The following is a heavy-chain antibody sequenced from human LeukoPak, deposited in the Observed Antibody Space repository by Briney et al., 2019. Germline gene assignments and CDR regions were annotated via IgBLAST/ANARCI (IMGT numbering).Heavy chain of an antibody. V-gene: IGHV3-9*03. Sequence: GGSLRLSCAASGFTFDDYAMHWVRHAPGKGLEWVSGISWNSGSIGYADSVKGRFTISRDNAKNSLYLQMNSLRAEDMALYYCASLKVPAAIWNAFDIWGQGTMVTVSS. J-gene: IGHJ3*02. D-gene: IGHD2-2*02. CDR3: ASLKVPAAIWNAFDI. CDR2: ISWNSGSI. CDR1: GFTFDDYA.